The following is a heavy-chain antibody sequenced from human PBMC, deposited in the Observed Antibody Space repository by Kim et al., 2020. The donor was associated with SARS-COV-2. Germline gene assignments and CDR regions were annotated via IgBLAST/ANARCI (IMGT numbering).Heavy chain of an antibody. V-gene: IGHV3-9*01. Sequence: GGSLRLSCAASGFTFDDYAMHWVRQAPGKGLEWVSGISWNRGSIGYADSVKGRFTISRDNAKNSLYLQMNSLRAEDTALYYCAKDVTMVRGPYYYGRDVWGQGATLTVSS. D-gene: IGHD3-10*01. J-gene: IGHJ6*02. CDR3: AKDVTMVRGPYYYGRDV. CDR1: GFTFDDYA. CDR2: ISWNRGSI.